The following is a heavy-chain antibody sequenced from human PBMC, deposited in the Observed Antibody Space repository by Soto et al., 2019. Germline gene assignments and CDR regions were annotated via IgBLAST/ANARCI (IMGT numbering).Heavy chain of an antibody. CDR1: GFTFSSYG. CDR3: ARTTFQAGQGAFDI. V-gene: IGHV3-33*01. J-gene: IGHJ3*02. CDR2: IWYDGSNK. D-gene: IGHD6-19*01. Sequence: QVQLVESGGGVVQPGRSLRLSCAASGFTFSSYGMHWVRQAPGKGLEWVAVIWYDGSNKYYADSVKGRFTISRDNSKNTLYLQMNSLRAEDTAVYYWARTTFQAGQGAFDIWGQGTMVTVSS.